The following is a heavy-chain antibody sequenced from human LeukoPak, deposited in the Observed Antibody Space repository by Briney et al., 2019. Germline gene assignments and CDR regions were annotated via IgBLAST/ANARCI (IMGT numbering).Heavy chain of an antibody. CDR1: GGSVSSSSYF. Sequence: SETLSLTCTVSGGSVSSSSYFWGWIRQPPGKGLEWIGSIYYSGNTYYNPSLKSRVTISLDTSKNQFSLKLSSVTAADTAVYYCARITMSRFDPWGQGTLVTVS. CDR3: ARITMSRFDP. D-gene: IGHD3-10*02. CDR2: IYYSGNT. V-gene: IGHV4-39*07. J-gene: IGHJ5*02.